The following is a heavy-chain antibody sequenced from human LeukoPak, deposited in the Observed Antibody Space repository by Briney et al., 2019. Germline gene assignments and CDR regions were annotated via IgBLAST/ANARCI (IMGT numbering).Heavy chain of an antibody. Sequence: GGSLRLSCAASGFTFSSYWMSWVRQAPGKGLEWVANIKQDGRDTYYVDSVKGRFTISRDNAKNSLNLQMNSLRAEDTAMYYCATSEGYWGQGTLVTVSS. CDR3: ATSEGY. CDR2: IKQDGRDT. J-gene: IGHJ4*02. V-gene: IGHV3-7*03. CDR1: GFTFSSYW.